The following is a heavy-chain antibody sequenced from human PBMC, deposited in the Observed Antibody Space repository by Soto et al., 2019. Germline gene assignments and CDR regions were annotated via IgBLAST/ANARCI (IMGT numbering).Heavy chain of an antibody. V-gene: IGHV3-30*18. CDR1: GFTFNIYG. J-gene: IGHJ4*02. Sequence: GGSLRLSCAASGFTFNIYGMHWVRQAPDKGLEWVALISYDGSNQYYADSVKGRFTISGDNSKNTLFLQMNSLRADDTAVYYCAKDQASGQGPFDSWGQGTLVTVSS. CDR3: AKDQASGQGPFDS. CDR2: ISYDGSNQ.